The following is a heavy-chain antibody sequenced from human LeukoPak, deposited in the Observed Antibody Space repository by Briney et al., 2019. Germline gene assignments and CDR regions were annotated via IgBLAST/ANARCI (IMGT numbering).Heavy chain of an antibody. CDR2: ITHSGST. CDR3: ATGDAYAFDI. Sequence: SETLSLTCAVYGGSFSGYYWSWIRQPPGKGLEWIGEITHSGSTNYNPSLKSRVTISVDTPKNQFSLKLSSVTAADTAVYYCATGDAYAFDIWGQGTMVTVSS. D-gene: IGHD3-16*01. CDR1: GGSFSGYY. V-gene: IGHV4-34*01. J-gene: IGHJ3*02.